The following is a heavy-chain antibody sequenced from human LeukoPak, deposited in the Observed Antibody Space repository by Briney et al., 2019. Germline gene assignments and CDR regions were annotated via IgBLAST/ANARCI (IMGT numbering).Heavy chain of an antibody. CDR3: ARAGIAVAEFDY. V-gene: IGHV3-21*01. Sequence: PGGSLRLSCAASGFTFSSYSMNWVRQAPGKGLEWVSSISSSSSYIYYADSVKGRFTISRDNAKNSLYLQMNSLRAEDTAVYYCARAGIAVAEFDYWGQGTLVTVSS. CDR2: ISSSSSYI. CDR1: GFTFSSYS. J-gene: IGHJ4*02. D-gene: IGHD6-19*01.